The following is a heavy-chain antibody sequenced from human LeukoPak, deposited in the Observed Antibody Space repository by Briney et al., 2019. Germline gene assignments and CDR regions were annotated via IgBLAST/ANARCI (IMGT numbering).Heavy chain of an antibody. D-gene: IGHD3-9*01. J-gene: IGHJ4*02. Sequence: GGSLRLSCAASGFTFSSYWMSWVRQAPGKGLEWVANIKQDGSEKYYVDSVKGRFTISRDNAKNSLYLQMNSVRAEDTAVYYCARAMSDDILTVDYWGQGTLVTVSS. CDR1: GFTFSSYW. V-gene: IGHV3-7*01. CDR2: IKQDGSEK. CDR3: ARAMSDDILTVDY.